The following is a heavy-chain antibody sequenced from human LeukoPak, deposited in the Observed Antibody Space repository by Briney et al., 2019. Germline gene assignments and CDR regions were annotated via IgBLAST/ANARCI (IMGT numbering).Heavy chain of an antibody. D-gene: IGHD6-6*01. CDR1: GFTFSTYG. V-gene: IGHV3-23*01. Sequence: GGSLRLSCAASGFTFSTYGMNWVRQAPGKGLGWVSAISDSGSDTYYADSVKGRFTVSRDNSKNTMYLQMNSLRAEDTAVYYCAKRVPYSSSSVYFDFWGQGTLVTVSS. J-gene: IGHJ4*02. CDR3: AKRVPYSSSSVYFDF. CDR2: ISDSGSDT.